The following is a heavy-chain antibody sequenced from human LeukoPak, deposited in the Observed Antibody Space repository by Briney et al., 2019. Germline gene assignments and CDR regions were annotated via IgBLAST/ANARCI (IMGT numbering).Heavy chain of an antibody. J-gene: IGHJ5*02. Sequence: GGSLRLSCAASGFTFSSYGMHWVRQAPGKGLEWVAVISYDGSNKYYADSVKGRFTISRDNSKNTLYLQMNSLRAEDTAVYYCAKDLDPGYSSSWFDPWGQGTLVTVSS. V-gene: IGHV3-30*18. D-gene: IGHD6-13*01. CDR3: AKDLDPGYSSSWFDP. CDR2: ISYDGSNK. CDR1: GFTFSSYG.